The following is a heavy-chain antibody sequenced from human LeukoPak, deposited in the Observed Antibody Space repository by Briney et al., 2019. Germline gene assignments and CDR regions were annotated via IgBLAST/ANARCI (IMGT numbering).Heavy chain of an antibody. CDR2: IYSGGST. V-gene: IGHV3-53*05. Sequence: GGSLRLSCAASGFTVSSNYMSWVRQAPGKGLEWVSVIYSGGSTYYADSVKGRFTISRDNSKNTLYLQMNSLRPEDMAVYYCARGFRYYGSGIDYWGQGTLVTVSS. D-gene: IGHD3-10*01. CDR1: GFTVSSNY. CDR3: ARGFRYYGSGIDY. J-gene: IGHJ4*02.